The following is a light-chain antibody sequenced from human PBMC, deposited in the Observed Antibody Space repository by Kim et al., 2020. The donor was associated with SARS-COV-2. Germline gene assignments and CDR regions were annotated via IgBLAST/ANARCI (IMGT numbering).Light chain of an antibody. J-gene: IGLJ2*01. CDR2: RDS. CDR3: QAWDSSTVV. V-gene: IGLV3-1*01. CDR1: KLGDSF. Sequence: VSPGQTDSVTCSGDKLGDSFACWYQQKPGQSPVLVIYRDSKRPSGIPERFSGSNSGNTATLTISGAQPMDEAEYYCQAWDSSTVVFGGGTQLTVL.